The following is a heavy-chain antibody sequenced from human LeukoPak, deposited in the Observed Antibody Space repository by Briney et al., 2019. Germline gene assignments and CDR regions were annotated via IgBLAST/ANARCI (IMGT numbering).Heavy chain of an antibody. CDR1: GYTFTSYG. Sequence: ASVKVSCKASGYTFTSYGISWVRQAPGQGLEWMGWISAYNGNTNYAQKLQGRVTMTSDTSTSTAYMELRSLRSDDTAVYYCARVVEYGDSNGYFDLWGRGTLVTVSS. V-gene: IGHV1-18*01. CDR2: ISAYNGNT. D-gene: IGHD4-17*01. J-gene: IGHJ2*01. CDR3: ARVVEYGDSNGYFDL.